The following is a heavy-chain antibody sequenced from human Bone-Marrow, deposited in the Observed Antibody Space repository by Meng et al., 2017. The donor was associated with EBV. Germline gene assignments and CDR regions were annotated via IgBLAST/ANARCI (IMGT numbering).Heavy chain of an antibody. J-gene: IGHJ5*02. CDR1: GYTFTTYP. D-gene: IGHD3-22*01. V-gene: IGHV1-3*01. CDR2: INVANSNT. CDR3: ARGYYVSSDYYDWFDP. Sequence: QVQLVQSGAEVKRPGASVKVSCKDPGYTFTTYPIHWVRQVPGQRPEWMGWINVANSNTEYSQRFQGRLTFTGDTSASTAYMDLSSLPSEDTAVYYCARGYYVSSDYYDWFDPWGQGALVTVS.